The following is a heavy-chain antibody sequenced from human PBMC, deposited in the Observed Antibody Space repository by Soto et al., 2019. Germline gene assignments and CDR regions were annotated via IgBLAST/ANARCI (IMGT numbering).Heavy chain of an antibody. Sequence: ASVKVSCKASGYTSADFGISWVRQAPGQGLEWMGWVSGNNGASNPAPKVQGRITMTLDASTGVSYMALRSLRSDDTAIYYCVRDQKYFRVNGNWFDSWGQGTLVTVSS. J-gene: IGHJ5*01. D-gene: IGHD2-2*01. V-gene: IGHV1-18*04. CDR2: VSGNNGAS. CDR3: VRDQKYFRVNGNWFDS. CDR1: GYTSADFG.